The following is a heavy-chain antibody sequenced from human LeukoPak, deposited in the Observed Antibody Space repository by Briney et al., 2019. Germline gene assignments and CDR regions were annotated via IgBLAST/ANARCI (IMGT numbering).Heavy chain of an antibody. CDR2: VYYNGIT. Sequence: PSETLPLTCSVSGGSFSSYYWSWIRQPPGKGLEWIGYVYYNGITNYNPSLKSRVTMSIDTSRDQFSLKLNSVAAADTAVYYCARGGGTFDYWGQGTLVTVSS. D-gene: IGHD2-15*01. CDR3: ARGGGTFDY. V-gene: IGHV4-59*01. J-gene: IGHJ4*02. CDR1: GGSFSSYY.